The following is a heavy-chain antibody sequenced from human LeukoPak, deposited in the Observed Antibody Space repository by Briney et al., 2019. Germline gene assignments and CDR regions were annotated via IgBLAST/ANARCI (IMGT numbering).Heavy chain of an antibody. CDR3: AKGGGYDIYYYYYMDV. D-gene: IGHD5-12*01. V-gene: IGHV3-23*01. CDR2: ISGSGDIT. J-gene: IGHJ6*03. Sequence: PGGSLRLSCAASGLTFSSYGMSWVRQAPGEGLEWVSAISGSGDITYYADSVKGLFIISRDNSKNTLYLQMNILRAEDTAVYYCAKGGGYDIYYYYYMDVWGKGTTVTISS. CDR1: GLTFSSYG.